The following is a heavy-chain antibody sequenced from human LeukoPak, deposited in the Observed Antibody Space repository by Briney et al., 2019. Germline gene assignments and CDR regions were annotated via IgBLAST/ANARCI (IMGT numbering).Heavy chain of an antibody. V-gene: IGHV1-46*01. J-gene: IGHJ4*02. D-gene: IGHD2-21*02. CDR1: GYTLTELS. CDR2: INPSGGST. Sequence: GASVKVSCKVSGYTLTELSMHWVRHAPGQGLEWMGIINPSGGSTSYAQKFQGRVTMTRDTSTSTVYMELSSLRSEDTAVYYCARGCGGDCYATNFDYWGQGTLVTVSS. CDR3: ARGCGGDCYATNFDY.